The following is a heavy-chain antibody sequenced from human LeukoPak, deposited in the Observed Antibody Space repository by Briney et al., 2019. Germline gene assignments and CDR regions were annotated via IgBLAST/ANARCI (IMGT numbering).Heavy chain of an antibody. V-gene: IGHV4-31*03. CDR1: GGSISSGGYY. J-gene: IGHJ4*02. D-gene: IGHD3-10*01. CDR3: ARAAYYYGSGSYPDY. CDR2: IYYSGST. Sequence: SETLSLTCTVSGGSISSGGYYWSWIRQHPGKGLEWIGYIYYSGSTYYDPSLKSRVTVSVDTSKNQFSLKLSSVTAADTAVYYCARAAYYYGSGSYPDYWGQGTLVTVSS.